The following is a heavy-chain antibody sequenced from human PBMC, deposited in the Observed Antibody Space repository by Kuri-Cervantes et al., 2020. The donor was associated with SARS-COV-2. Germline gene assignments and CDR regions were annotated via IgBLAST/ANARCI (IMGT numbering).Heavy chain of an antibody. CDR1: GYSISSGYY. J-gene: IGHJ3*02. Sequence: GSLRLSCAVSGYSISSGYYWGWIRQPPGKGLEWIGEINHSGSTNYNPSLKSRVTVSVDTSKNQFSLKLSSVTAADTAVYYCARSVLRDYGCLDIWGQGKMVTVSS. V-gene: IGHV4-38-2*01. D-gene: IGHD4-17*01. CDR2: INHSGST. CDR3: ARSVLRDYGCLDI.